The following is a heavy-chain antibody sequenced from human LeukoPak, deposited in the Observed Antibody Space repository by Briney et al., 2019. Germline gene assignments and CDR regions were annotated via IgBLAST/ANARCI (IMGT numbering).Heavy chain of an antibody. CDR3: ASVAVAGYFDS. CDR2: ISSGSSYI. D-gene: IGHD6-19*01. CDR1: GFTFSSYN. J-gene: IGHJ4*02. V-gene: IGHV3-21*01. Sequence: PGGSLRLSCAASGFTFSSYNMNWVRQAPGKGLEWVSSISSGSSYIYYADSVKGRFTISRDNAKNSLYLQMNSLRAEDTAVYYCASVAVAGYFDSWGRGTLVTVSS.